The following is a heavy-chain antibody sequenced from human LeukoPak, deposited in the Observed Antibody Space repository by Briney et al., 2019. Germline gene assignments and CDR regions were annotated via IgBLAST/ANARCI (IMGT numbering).Heavy chain of an antibody. D-gene: IGHD3-9*01. J-gene: IGHJ3*02. Sequence: GGSLRLSCAASGLSFSSYGMHWVRQAPGKGLEWVAVTGYDGSEKYYADSVKGRLAISRDNSKNTLYLQMNSLRAEDTAVYYCARDLDSRFDIWGQGTMVTVSS. CDR2: TGYDGSEK. CDR3: ARDLDSRFDI. CDR1: GLSFSSYG. V-gene: IGHV3-33*01.